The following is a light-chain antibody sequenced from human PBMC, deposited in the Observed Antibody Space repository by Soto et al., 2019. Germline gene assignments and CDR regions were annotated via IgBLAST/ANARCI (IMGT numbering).Light chain of an antibody. CDR1: QSISSY. CDR2: AAS. V-gene: IGKV1-39*01. CDR3: QQSYSTPQT. Sequence: DIPMTQSPSSLSASVGDRVTITCRASQSISSYLNWYQQKPGKAPKLLIYAASSLQSGVTSRFSSSRSGTDFTLTISSLQPEDFATYYCQQSYSTPQTFGQGTRLEIK. J-gene: IGKJ5*01.